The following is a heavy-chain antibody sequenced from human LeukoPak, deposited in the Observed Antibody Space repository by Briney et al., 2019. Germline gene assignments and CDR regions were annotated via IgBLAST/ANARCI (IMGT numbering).Heavy chain of an antibody. V-gene: IGHV3-23*01. Sequence: GGSLRLSCAASGFTFSSYAMSWVRQAPGKGLEWVSAISGSSGSTYYADSVKGRFTISRDNSKNTLYLQMNSLRAEDTAVYYCARVVVATKGYFDYWGQGTLVTVSS. CDR3: ARVVVATKGYFDY. CDR2: ISGSSGST. CDR1: GFTFSSYA. D-gene: IGHD2-21*01. J-gene: IGHJ4*02.